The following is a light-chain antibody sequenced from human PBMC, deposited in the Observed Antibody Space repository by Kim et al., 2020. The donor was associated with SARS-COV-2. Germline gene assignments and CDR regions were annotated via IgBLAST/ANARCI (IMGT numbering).Light chain of an antibody. CDR1: SLRSYY. J-gene: IGLJ3*02. CDR2: DKN. V-gene: IGLV3-19*01. Sequence: ALGQTVRITCQGGSLRSYYASWYQQKPGQAPVLVIYDKNNRPSGIPDRFSGSSSGNTASLTITGAQAADEADYYCNSRDSSGNHWVFGGGTKLTVL. CDR3: NSRDSSGNHWV.